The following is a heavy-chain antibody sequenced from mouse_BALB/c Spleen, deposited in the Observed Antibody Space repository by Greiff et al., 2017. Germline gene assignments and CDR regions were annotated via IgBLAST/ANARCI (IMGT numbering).Heavy chain of an antibody. J-gene: IGHJ4*01. V-gene: IGHV14-3*02. CDR2: IDPANGNT. Sequence: EVQLQESGAELVKPGASVKLSCTASGFNIKDTYMHWVKQRPEQGLEWIGRIDPANGNTKYDPKFQGKATITADTSANTAYLQLSSLTSEDTAVFYCARGVYRYDYAMDYWGQGTSVTVSS. CDR3: ARGVYRYDYAMDY. D-gene: IGHD2-14*01. CDR1: GFNIKDTY.